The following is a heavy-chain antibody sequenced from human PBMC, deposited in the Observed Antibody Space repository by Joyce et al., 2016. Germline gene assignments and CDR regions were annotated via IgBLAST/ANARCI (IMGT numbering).Heavy chain of an antibody. Sequence: EVQLVESGGGLVKPGGSLRLSCAASGFTFSSYSMSWVRQAPVKGLEWVSSLSSSSSYIKYTDSGKGRFTISRDNAKNSLYLQMNSLRVEDTAVYYCARSSYTNGIFDYWGQGTLVTVSS. D-gene: IGHD2-8*01. J-gene: IGHJ4*02. CDR1: GFTFSSYS. V-gene: IGHV3-21*01. CDR2: LSSSSSYI. CDR3: ARSSYTNGIFDY.